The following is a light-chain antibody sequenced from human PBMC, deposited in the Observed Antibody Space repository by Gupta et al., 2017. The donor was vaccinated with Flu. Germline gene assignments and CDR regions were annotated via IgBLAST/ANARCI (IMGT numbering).Light chain of an antibody. J-gene: IGKJ2*01. Sequence: LAQSPGTLSLSPGERVTLSCRAAESVGRNFLVWYHQKPGQAPRVLIYGTSNRAPGIPDRFSGGGSGTDFTLTINRLEPEDSGIFYCRQYKTSPYTFGQGTKVEIK. CDR2: GTS. CDR1: ESVGRNF. V-gene: IGKV3-20*01. CDR3: RQYKTSPYT.